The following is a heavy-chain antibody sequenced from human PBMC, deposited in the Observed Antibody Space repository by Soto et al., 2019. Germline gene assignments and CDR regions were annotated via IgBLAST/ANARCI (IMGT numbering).Heavy chain of an antibody. D-gene: IGHD3-22*01. CDR3: ARAGWYYDSSGYYTDCFDY. CDR1: GYTFTGYY. Sequence: ASVKVSCKASGYTFTGYYMHWVRQAPGQGLEWMGWINPNSGGTIYAQKFQGWVTMTRDTSISTAYMELSRLRSDDTAVYYCARAGWYYDSSGYYTDCFDYWGQGTLVTVSS. J-gene: IGHJ4*02. V-gene: IGHV1-2*04. CDR2: INPNSGGT.